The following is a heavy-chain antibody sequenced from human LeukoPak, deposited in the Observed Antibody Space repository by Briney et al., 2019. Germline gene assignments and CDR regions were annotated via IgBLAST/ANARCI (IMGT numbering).Heavy chain of an antibody. CDR1: GGSISSYY. Sequence: SETLSLTCTVSGGSISSYYWSWIRQPPGKGLEWIGYIYYSGSTNYNPSLKSRVTISVDTSKNQFSLKLSSVTAADTAVYYCARADGTGGPYDYWGQGTLVTVSS. J-gene: IGHJ4*02. CDR3: ARADGTGGPYDY. V-gene: IGHV4-59*08. D-gene: IGHD3/OR15-3a*01. CDR2: IYYSGST.